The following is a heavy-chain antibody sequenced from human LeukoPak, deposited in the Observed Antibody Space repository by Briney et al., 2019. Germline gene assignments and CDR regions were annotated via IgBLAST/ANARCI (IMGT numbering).Heavy chain of an antibody. CDR2: INHSGST. D-gene: IGHD3-22*01. V-gene: IGHV4-34*01. CDR3: ARGGGYYDSSGYAVFDY. J-gene: IGHJ4*02. CDR1: GGSFSGYY. Sequence: SETLSLTCAVYGGSFSGYYWSWIRQPPGKGLEWIGEINHSGSTNYNLSLKSRVTISVDTSKNQFSLKLSSVTAADTAVYYCARGGGYYDSSGYAVFDYWGQGTLVTVSS.